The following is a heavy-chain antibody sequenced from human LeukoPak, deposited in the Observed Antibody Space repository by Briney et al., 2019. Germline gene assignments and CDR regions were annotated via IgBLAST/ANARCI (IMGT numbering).Heavy chain of an antibody. CDR3: ARDRGYGDYGPSYRWFDP. CDR2: ISAYNGNT. CDR1: GYTFTSYG. Sequence: GASVKVSCKASGYTFTSYGISWVRQAPGQGLEWMGWISAYNGNTNYAQKLQGRVTMTTDTSTSTAYMELRSLRSDDTAVYYCARDRGYGDYGPSYRWFDPWGQGTLVTVSS. J-gene: IGHJ5*02. D-gene: IGHD4-17*01. V-gene: IGHV1-18*01.